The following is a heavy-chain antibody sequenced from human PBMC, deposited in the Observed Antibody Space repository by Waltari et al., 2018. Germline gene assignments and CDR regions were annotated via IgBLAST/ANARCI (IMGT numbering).Heavy chain of an antibody. J-gene: IGHJ4*02. CDR3: ARSPITGTTRGNYYFDY. V-gene: IGHV4-4*07. Sequence: QVQLQESGPGLVKPSETLSLTCTVSGGSISSYYWSWIRQPAGKGLEWIGRIYTSGSTHYTPPLKCRVPMSVDTSKNQFSLKLSSVTAADTAVYYCARSPITGTTRGNYYFDYRGQGTLVTVSS. CDR1: GGSISSYY. CDR2: IYTSGST. D-gene: IGHD1-7*01.